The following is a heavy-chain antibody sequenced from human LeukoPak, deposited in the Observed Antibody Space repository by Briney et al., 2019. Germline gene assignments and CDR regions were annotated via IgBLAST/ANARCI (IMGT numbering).Heavy chain of an antibody. V-gene: IGHV4-59*01. CDR1: GGSISSYY. D-gene: IGHD1-26*01. Sequence: SETLSLTCTVSGGSISSYYWSWIRQPPGKGLEWIGYIYYSGTTNYNPSLKSRVTLSVDTSKNQFSLKLSSVTAAATAVYYCARGGYSGGAQNGYWGQGTLVTVSS. CDR3: ARGGYSGGAQNGY. J-gene: IGHJ4*02. CDR2: IYYSGTT.